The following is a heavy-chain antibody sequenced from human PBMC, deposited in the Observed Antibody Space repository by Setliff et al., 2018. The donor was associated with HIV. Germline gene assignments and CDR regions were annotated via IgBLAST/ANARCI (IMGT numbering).Heavy chain of an antibody. CDR3: ARGTRSSVDWFDP. V-gene: IGHV4-31*03. Sequence: PSETLSLTCTVSGYSISSGGYYWSWIRQHPGKGLEWIGYIYYSGTAYYNPSLKSRVTISVATSKNQFSLKLSSVTAADTAVYFCARGTRSSVDWFDPWGQGTLVTVSS. CDR2: IYYSGTA. D-gene: IGHD2-2*01. J-gene: IGHJ5*02. CDR1: GYSISSGGYY.